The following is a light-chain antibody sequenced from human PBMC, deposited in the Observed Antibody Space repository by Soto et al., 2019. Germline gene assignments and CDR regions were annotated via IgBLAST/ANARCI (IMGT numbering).Light chain of an antibody. Sequence: AIQLTQSPSSLSASVGDSVTITCRASQGISSALAWYQQKPGRAPKLLIYDASTLSSGVPSRFSGSGSGTEFTITIISEQPDDFAPYYYQQYRTFGQGTKVEIK. J-gene: IGKJ1*01. CDR3: QQYRT. CDR2: DAS. CDR1: QGISSA. V-gene: IGKV1-13*02.